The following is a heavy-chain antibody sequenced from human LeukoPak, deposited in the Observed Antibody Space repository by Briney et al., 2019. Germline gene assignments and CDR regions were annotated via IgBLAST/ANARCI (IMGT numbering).Heavy chain of an antibody. CDR3: AKRGGVYPAHYFDY. V-gene: IGHV3-23*01. CDR1: GFTFSSYA. Sequence: GGSLRLSCAASGFTFSSYAMSWVRQAPGKGLEWVSAISASGGSTYYADSVKGRLTISRDNSKNTLHLQMNSLRAEDTAVYYCAKRGGVYPAHYFDYWGQGTLVTVSS. D-gene: IGHD2-2*01. J-gene: IGHJ4*02. CDR2: ISASGGST.